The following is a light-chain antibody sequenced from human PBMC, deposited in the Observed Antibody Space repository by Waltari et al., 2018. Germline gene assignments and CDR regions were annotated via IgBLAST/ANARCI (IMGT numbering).Light chain of an antibody. J-gene: IGLJ2*01. CDR3: SSYAGSNKLI. CDR1: SSDIGAYKY. V-gene: IGLV2-8*01. CDR2: EVD. Sequence: QSALTQPPSASGSPGQTVIISCTGTSSDIGAYKYVSWYQPIPGRAPALIIYEVDRRPPGVPYRFSGSKSGNTASLTVSGLQTEDEGDYYCSSYAGSNKLIFGGVTKLTVL.